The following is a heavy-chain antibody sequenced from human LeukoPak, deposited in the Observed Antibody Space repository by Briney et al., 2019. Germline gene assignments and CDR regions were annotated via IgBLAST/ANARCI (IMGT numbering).Heavy chain of an antibody. D-gene: IGHD3-10*01. CDR3: ARDWYYYGSGSYRAPKVGYYSDY. J-gene: IGHJ4*02. V-gene: IGHV3-33*01. CDR1: GFTFSTYG. Sequence: PGGSLTLSCAASGFTFSTYGMHRVRQAPGKGLEWVGVIWYDGSNKYYADSVKGRFTISRDNSKNTLYLQMNSLRAEDTAVYYCARDWYYYGSGSYRAPKVGYYSDYWGQGTLVSVSS. CDR2: IWYDGSNK.